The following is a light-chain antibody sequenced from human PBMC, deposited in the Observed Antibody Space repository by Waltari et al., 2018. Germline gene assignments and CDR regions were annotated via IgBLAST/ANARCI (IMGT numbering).Light chain of an antibody. CDR2: HDD. V-gene: IGLV3-1*01. Sequence: SYELTQPASVSVFPGQTARITCSGDKLGNKYACWYQQQPGQSPVMVMYHDDKRPSWIPDRFSGSNSGNTATLTISGTQAMDEADYYCQAWDSSTDYVFVPGTKVTVL. CDR3: QAWDSSTDYV. CDR1: KLGNKY. J-gene: IGLJ1*01.